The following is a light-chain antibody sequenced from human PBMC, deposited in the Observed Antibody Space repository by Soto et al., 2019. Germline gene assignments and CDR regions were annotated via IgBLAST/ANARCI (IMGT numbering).Light chain of an antibody. J-gene: IGKJ1*01. V-gene: IGKV1-5*01. CDR1: QSISGW. Sequence: DIQMTQSPSTLSASVGDRVTITCRASQSISGWLAWYQQKPGKAPKLLIYDASSLKSGVPSRFSGSGSGTEFTLTISRMKPDDFANYYSQQYNSYSGAIGQGTNVDIK. CDR3: QQYNSYSGA. CDR2: DAS.